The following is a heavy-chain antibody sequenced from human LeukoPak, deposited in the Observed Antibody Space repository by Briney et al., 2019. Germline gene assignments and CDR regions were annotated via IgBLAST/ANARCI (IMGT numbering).Heavy chain of an antibody. V-gene: IGHV4-61*01. CDR1: GGSVSSDNYY. CDR2: IYHSGST. Sequence: SETLSLTCTVSGGSVSSDNYYWNWIRQPPGKGLEWIGYIYHSGSTNYNPSLKSRVTISLDTSKNQFSLKLNSVTAADTAVYYCARGPYGDYNFDYWGQGTLVTVSS. J-gene: IGHJ4*02. D-gene: IGHD4-17*01. CDR3: ARGPYGDYNFDY.